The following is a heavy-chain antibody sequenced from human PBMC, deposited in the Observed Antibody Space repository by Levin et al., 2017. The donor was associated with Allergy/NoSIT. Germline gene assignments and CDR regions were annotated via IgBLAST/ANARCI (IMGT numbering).Heavy chain of an antibody. CDR2: ISAYNGNT. CDR1: GYTFTSYG. CDR3: ARDQVYYYGSGSYEYYYYGMDV. Sequence: GASVKVSCKASGYTFTSYGISWVRQAPGQGLEWMGWISAYNGNTNYAQKLQGRVTMTTDTSTSTAYMELRSLRSDDTAVYYCARDQVYYYGSGSYEYYYYGMDVWGQGTTVTVSS. D-gene: IGHD3-10*01. J-gene: IGHJ6*02. V-gene: IGHV1-18*01.